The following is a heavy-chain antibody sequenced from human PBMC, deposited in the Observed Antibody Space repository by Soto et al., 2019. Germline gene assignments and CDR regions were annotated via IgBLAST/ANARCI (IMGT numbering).Heavy chain of an antibody. D-gene: IGHD3-3*01. CDR3: ARPGRNFWSGRYYFDY. CDR2: ISYDGSDSYDGSHK. CDR1: GFAFSSYG. V-gene: IGHV3-30*03. Sequence: QVQLVESGGGVVQPGTSLRLSCEGSGFAFSSYGMHWVRQAPGKGLEWVAVISYDGSDSYDGSHKYYGDSVKGRFTISRDNSKNTLYLQMNSLRAEDTAVYYCARPGRNFWSGRYYFDYWGRGTLVTVSS. J-gene: IGHJ4*02.